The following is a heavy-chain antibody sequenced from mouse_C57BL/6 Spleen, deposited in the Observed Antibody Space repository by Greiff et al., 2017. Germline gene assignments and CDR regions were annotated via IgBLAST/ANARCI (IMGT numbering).Heavy chain of an antibody. Sequence: QVQLQQSGAELVRPGASVKLSCKASGYTFTDYYINWVKQRPGQGLEWIARIYPGSGNTYYNGKFKGKATFTADTSSNTAYMQLSSLSTEDSAIYYCARGGSWFAYWVQGTLVTVSA. CDR3: ARGGSWFAY. CDR1: GYTFTDYY. J-gene: IGHJ3*01. CDR2: IYPGSGNT. V-gene: IGHV1-76*01.